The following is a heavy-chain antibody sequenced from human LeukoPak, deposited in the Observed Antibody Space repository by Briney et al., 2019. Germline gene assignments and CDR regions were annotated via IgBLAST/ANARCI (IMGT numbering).Heavy chain of an antibody. D-gene: IGHD1-26*01. CDR1: GYTLTELS. J-gene: IGHJ3*02. CDR3: ARANGARKSRGAFDI. Sequence: GASVKVSCKVSGYTLTELSMHWVRQAPGKGLEWMGGFDPEDGETIYAQKFQGRVTMTEDTSTDTAYMELSSLRSEDTAVYYCARANGARKSRGAFDIWGQGTMVTVSS. CDR2: FDPEDGET. V-gene: IGHV1-24*01.